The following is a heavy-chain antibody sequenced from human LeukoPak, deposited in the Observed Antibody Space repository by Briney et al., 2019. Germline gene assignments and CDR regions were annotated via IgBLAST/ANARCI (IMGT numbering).Heavy chain of an antibody. D-gene: IGHD5-12*01. CDR3: ARARGGYDLDY. CDR1: GFTFSSYW. Sequence: GSLRLSCAASGFTFSSYWMSCVRQAPGKGLEWVANIKQDGGEKYYVESVKGRFTISRDNVKNSLYLQMNSLRVEDTAVYYCARARGGYDLDYWGQGTLVTVSS. J-gene: IGHJ4*02. V-gene: IGHV3-7*01. CDR2: IKQDGGEK.